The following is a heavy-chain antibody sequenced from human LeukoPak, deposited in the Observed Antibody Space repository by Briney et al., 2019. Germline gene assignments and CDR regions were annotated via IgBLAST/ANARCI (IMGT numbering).Heavy chain of an antibody. J-gene: IGHJ5*02. CDR2: IYYSGST. D-gene: IGHD3-10*01. V-gene: IGHV4-30-4*01. CDR1: GGSISSGDYY. Sequence: PSETLSLTCTVSGGSISSGDYYWSWIRQPPGKGLEWIGYIYYSGSTYYNTSLKSRVTISVDTSKNQFSLKLSSVTAADTAVYYCAREGAMVRGVSWFDPWGQGTLVTVSS. CDR3: AREGAMVRGVSWFDP.